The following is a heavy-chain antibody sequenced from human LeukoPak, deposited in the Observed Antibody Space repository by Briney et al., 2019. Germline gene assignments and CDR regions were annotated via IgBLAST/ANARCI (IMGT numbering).Heavy chain of an antibody. D-gene: IGHD6-19*01. CDR1: GFTFTNDF. CDR2: IWYDGSNK. V-gene: IGHV3-33*08. Sequence: GGSLRLSCAASGFTFTNDFMTWVRQAPGKGLEWVAVIWYDGSNKYYADSVKGRFTISRDNSKNTLYLQMNSLRAEDTAVYYCARATPRIGSGWSYDAFDIWGQGTMVTVSS. J-gene: IGHJ3*02. CDR3: ARATPRIGSGWSYDAFDI.